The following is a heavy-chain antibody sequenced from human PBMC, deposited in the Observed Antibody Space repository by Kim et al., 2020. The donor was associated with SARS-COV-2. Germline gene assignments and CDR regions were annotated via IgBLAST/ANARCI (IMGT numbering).Heavy chain of an antibody. CDR1: GYTFTSYY. CDR2: INPSGGST. CDR3: ARYCGGDCYPEYFQH. D-gene: IGHD2-21*01. Sequence: ASVKVSCKASGYTFTSYYMHWVRQAPGQGLEWMGIINPSGGSTSYAQKFQGRVTMTRDTSTSTVYMELSSLRSEDTAVYYCARYCGGDCYPEYFQHWGQGTLVTVSS. V-gene: IGHV1-46*01. J-gene: IGHJ1*01.